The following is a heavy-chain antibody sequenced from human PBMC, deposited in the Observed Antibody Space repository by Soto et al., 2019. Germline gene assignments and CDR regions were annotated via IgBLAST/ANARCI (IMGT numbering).Heavy chain of an antibody. Sequence: SETLSLTCTVSGGSISSYYWDWIRQPPGKGLEWIGYTHYSGNTNYHPSLKSRVTISLDTSRNQFSLKLSSVTAADTAVYYCARHTITIRAGFDYWGRGALVTVSS. CDR1: GGSISSYY. CDR3: ARHTITIRAGFDY. V-gene: IGHV4-59*01. D-gene: IGHD3-9*01. J-gene: IGHJ4*02. CDR2: THYSGNT.